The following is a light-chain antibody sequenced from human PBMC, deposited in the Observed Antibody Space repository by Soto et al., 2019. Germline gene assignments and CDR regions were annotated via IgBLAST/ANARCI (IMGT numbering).Light chain of an antibody. J-gene: IGLJ1*01. CDR3: SLYTSENTYV. Sequence: QSALTQPASLSGSPGQSVTISCTGTSTDFVSYNRVSWYQQPPGTAPKLIIYEASNRPSGVPDRFSGSKSGNTASLTISGLQAADEADYYCSLYTSENTYVFGTGTKVTVL. V-gene: IGLV2-18*01. CDR1: STDFVSYNR. CDR2: EAS.